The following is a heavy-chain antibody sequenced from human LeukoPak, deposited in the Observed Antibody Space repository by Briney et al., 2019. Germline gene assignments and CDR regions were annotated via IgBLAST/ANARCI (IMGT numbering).Heavy chain of an antibody. CDR2: INPSGGST. J-gene: IGHJ4*02. D-gene: IGHD3-22*01. CDR1: GYTFTSYY. V-gene: IGHV1-46*01. CDR3: ARDASPIIVVVITPQVGGSDY. Sequence: ASVKVSCKASGYTFTSYYMHWVRQAPGQGLEWMGIINPSGGSTSYAQKFQGRVTMTRDTSTSTVYVELSSLRSEDTAVYYCARDASPIIVVVITPQVGGSDYWGQGTLVTVSS.